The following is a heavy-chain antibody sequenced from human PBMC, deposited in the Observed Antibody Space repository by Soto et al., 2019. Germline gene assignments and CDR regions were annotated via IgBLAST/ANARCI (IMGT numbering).Heavy chain of an antibody. CDR3: ARSWFGEVIGY. CDR2: INHSGST. V-gene: IGHV4-34*01. CDR1: GGSFSGYY. D-gene: IGHD3-10*01. Sequence: PSETLSLTCAVYGGSFSGYYWSWIRQPPGKGLEWIGEINHSGSTNYNPSLKSRVTISVDTSKNQCSLKLSSVTAADTAVYYCARSWFGEVIGYWGQGTLVAVSS. J-gene: IGHJ4*02.